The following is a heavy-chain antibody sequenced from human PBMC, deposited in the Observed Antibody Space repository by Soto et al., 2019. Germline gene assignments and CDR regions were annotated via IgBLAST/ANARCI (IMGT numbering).Heavy chain of an antibody. J-gene: IGHJ4*02. D-gene: IGHD3-16*02. CDR1: GGSISSGGYY. Sequence: SETLSLTCTVSGGSISSGGYYWSWIRQHPGKGLERIGYTHYSGTAYYNPSLTSRVSISVDTSKNQFSLVLSSVTAADTAVYYCARVYRTGVIGQYFDNWGQGTRVTVSS. CDR2: THYSGTA. V-gene: IGHV4-31*03. CDR3: ARVYRTGVIGQYFDN.